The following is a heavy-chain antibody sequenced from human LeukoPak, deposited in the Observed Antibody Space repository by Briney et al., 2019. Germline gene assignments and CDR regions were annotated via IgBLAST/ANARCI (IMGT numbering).Heavy chain of an antibody. J-gene: IGHJ6*02. CDR1: GFTFKDYG. V-gene: IGHV3-9*01. CDR2: INWNGGGT. CDR3: AKHMRATNTYSFFGLDV. D-gene: IGHD1-26*01. Sequence: GGSLRLSCAATGFTFKDYGMHWVRQPPGKGLEWVSSINWNGGGTDYADSVKGRLTISRDNAKNSLYLQLSSLRPEDTALYYCAKHMRATNTYSFFGLDVWGQGTTVTVSS.